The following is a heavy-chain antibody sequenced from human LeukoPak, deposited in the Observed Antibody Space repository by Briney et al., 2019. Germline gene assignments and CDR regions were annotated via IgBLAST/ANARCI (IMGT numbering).Heavy chain of an antibody. CDR2: ISGSGGST. Sequence: GGSLRLSCTASGFTFSSYAMSWVRQAPGKGLEWVSAISGSGGSTYYADTVKGRFTISRDNSKNTLYLQLNSLRAEDTAVYYCAKEKWLVRDFDYWGQGTLVTVSS. CDR1: GFTFSSYA. J-gene: IGHJ4*02. D-gene: IGHD6-19*01. CDR3: AKEKWLVRDFDY. V-gene: IGHV3-23*01.